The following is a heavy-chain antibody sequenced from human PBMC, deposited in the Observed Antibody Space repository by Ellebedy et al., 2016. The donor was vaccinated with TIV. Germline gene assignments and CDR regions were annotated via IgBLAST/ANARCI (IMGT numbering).Heavy chain of an antibody. D-gene: IGHD6-13*01. CDR2: IIPIFGTA. J-gene: IGHJ4*02. Sequence: ASVKVSCKASGGTFSSYAISWVRQAPGQGLEWMGGIIPIFGTANYAQKFQGRVTITADESTSTAYMELSSLRSEDTAVYYCMYSSSWYRNFDYWGQGTLVTVSS. V-gene: IGHV1-69*13. CDR3: MYSSSWYRNFDY. CDR1: GGTFSSYA.